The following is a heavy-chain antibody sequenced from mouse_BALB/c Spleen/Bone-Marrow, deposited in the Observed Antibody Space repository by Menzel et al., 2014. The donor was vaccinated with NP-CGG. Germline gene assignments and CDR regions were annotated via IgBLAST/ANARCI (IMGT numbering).Heavy chain of an antibody. V-gene: IGHV1-52*01. CDR1: GYTFTSYW. D-gene: IGHD2-14*01. Sequence: QVQLKESGAELVRPGASVKLSCKASGYTFTSYWMNWVKQRPEQGLEWIGRIDPYDSETHYNQKFKDKAILTVDKSSSTAYVQLSSLTSEDSAVYYCARSGYRYDAWFAYWGQGTLVTVSA. CDR3: ARSGYRYDAWFAY. J-gene: IGHJ3*01. CDR2: IDPYDSET.